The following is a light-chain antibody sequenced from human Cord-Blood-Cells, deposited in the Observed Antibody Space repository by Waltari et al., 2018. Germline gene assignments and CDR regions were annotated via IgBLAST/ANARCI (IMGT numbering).Light chain of an antibody. CDR3: QVWDSSSDHVV. CDR1: NIGSKS. V-gene: IGLV3-21*04. CDR2: YDS. J-gene: IGLJ2*01. Sequence: SYVLPQPPSVSVAPGKTARITCGGNNIGSKSVHSYQQKPGQAPVLVIYYDSDRPSGIPEGFAGSTSGNTATLTISRVEAGDEADYYCQVWDSSSDHVVFGGGTKLTVL.